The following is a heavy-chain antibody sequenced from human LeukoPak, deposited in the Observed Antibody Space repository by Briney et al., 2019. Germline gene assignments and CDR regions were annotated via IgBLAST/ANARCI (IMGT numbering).Heavy chain of an antibody. J-gene: IGHJ4*02. V-gene: IGHV4-59*01. CDR2: IYYSGST. CDR3: ARDKDSSGYYYDY. CDR1: GGSISSYY. Sequence: SETLSLTCTVSGGSISSYYWRWIRQPPGKGLEWIGYIYYSGSTNYNPSLKSRVTISVDTSKNQFSLKLSSVTAADTAVYYCARDKDSSGYYYDYWGQGTLVTVSS. D-gene: IGHD3-22*01.